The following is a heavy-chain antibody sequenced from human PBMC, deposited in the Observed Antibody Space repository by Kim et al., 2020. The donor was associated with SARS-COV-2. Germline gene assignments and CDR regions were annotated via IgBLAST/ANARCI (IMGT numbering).Heavy chain of an antibody. V-gene: IGHV4-4*09. D-gene: IGHD5-18*01. CDR3: ASSGNTALFDL. J-gene: IGHJ2*01. Sequence: TNSNPSLKSRVTISVDTSKNQFSLKLSSVTAADTAVYYCASSGNTALFDLWGRGTLVTVSS. CDR2: T.